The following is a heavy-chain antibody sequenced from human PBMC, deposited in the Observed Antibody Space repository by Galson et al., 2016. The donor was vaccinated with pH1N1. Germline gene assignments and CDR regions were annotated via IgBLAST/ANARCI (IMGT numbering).Heavy chain of an antibody. V-gene: IGHV4-59*11. Sequence: SETLSLTCTVSGGSINSHYWSWVRQSPGKGLEWIGYNYYIGSPNYNPSLGSRVSMSFETSKNQFSLNLTSMAAADTAVYYCARDRPLATAGFINWGHWFDPWGQGILVTVSS. J-gene: IGHJ5*02. CDR1: GGSINSHY. CDR3: ARDRPLATAGFINWGHWFDP. D-gene: IGHD6-13*01. CDR2: NYYIGSP.